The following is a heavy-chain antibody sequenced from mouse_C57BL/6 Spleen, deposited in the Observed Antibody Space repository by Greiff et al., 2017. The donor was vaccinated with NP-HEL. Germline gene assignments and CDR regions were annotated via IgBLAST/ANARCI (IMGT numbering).Heavy chain of an antibody. CDR2: ISDGGSST. V-gene: IGHV5-4*01. CDR3: ARDRGYDEEGDY. D-gene: IGHD2-2*01. Sequence: EVQVEESGGGLVKPGGSLKLSCAASGFTFSSYAMSWVRQTPEKRLEWVATISDGGSSTYYPDNVKGRFTISRDNAKNNLYLQMSHLKSEDTAMYYCARDRGYDEEGDYWGQGTTLTVSS. J-gene: IGHJ2*01. CDR1: GFTFSSYA.